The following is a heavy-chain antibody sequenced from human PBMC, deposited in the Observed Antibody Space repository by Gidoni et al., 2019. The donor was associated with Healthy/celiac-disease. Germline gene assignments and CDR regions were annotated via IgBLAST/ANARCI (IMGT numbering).Heavy chain of an antibody. CDR3: AHIRDSSGWRNFDY. J-gene: IGHJ4*02. V-gene: IGHV2-5*01. CDR2: IYWNDDK. D-gene: IGHD6-19*01. Sequence: VGWIRQPPGKALEWLALIYWNDDKRYSPSLKSRLTITKDTSKNQVVLTMTNMDPVDTATYYRAHIRDSSGWRNFDYWGQGTLVTVSS.